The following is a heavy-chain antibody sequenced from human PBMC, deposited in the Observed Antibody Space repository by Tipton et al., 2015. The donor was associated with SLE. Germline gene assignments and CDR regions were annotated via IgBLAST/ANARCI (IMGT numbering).Heavy chain of an antibody. J-gene: IGHJ4*02. D-gene: IGHD3-22*01. Sequence: LRLSCAVYGGSFSAYYWTWIRQPPGKGLEWIGEINHSGSTNYNPSLKSRVTISVDTSKNQFSLKLSSVTAADTAVYYCARERVTDDSSGYYYFDYWGQGTLVTVSS. CDR3: ARERVTDDSSGYYYFDY. CDR2: INHSGST. V-gene: IGHV4-34*01. CDR1: GGSFSAYY.